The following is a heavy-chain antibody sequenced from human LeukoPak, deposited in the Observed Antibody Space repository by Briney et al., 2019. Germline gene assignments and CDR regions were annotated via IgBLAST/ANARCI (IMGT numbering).Heavy chain of an antibody. CDR2: ISAYNGNT. J-gene: IGHJ4*02. Sequence: ASVKVSCKASGYTFTSYGISWVRQAPGQGLEWMGWISAYNGNTNYAQKLQGRVTMTTDTSTSTAYMEQRSLRSDDTAVYYCASWGYCSGGSCNWADYWGQGTLVTVSS. CDR1: GYTFTSYG. D-gene: IGHD2-15*01. CDR3: ASWGYCSGGSCNWADY. V-gene: IGHV1-18*01.